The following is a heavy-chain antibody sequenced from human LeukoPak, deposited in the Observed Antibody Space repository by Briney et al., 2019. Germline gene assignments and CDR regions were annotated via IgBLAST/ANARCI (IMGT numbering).Heavy chain of an antibody. V-gene: IGHV1-69*05. CDR1: GGTFSSYA. CDR3: AKGRYDFWSGYYYFDY. CDR2: IIPIFGTA. D-gene: IGHD3-3*01. Sequence: SVKVSCKASGGTFSSYAISWVRQAPGQGLEWMGGIIPIFGTANYAQKFQGRVTITTDESTSTAYMELSSLRSEDTAVYYCAKGRYDFWSGYYYFDYWGQGTLVTVSS. J-gene: IGHJ4*02.